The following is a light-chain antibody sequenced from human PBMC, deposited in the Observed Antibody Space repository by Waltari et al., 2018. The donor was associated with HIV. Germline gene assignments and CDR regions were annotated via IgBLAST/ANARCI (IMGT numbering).Light chain of an antibody. V-gene: IGLV3-21*02. CDR1: NNGFNS. J-gene: IGLJ2*01. CDR2: DDK. CDR3: QVWDSNSDHVV. Sequence: SYVLTPPPSVSVAPGQTARITCRGNNNGFNSVPWYQQRPGQAPGLVVYDDKDRPSGIPERFSGSNSGNTATLTISRVEAGDEADFYCQVWDSNSDHVVFGGGTKLTVL.